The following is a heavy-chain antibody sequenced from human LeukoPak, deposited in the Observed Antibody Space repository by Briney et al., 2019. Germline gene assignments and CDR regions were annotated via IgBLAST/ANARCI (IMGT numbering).Heavy chain of an antibody. V-gene: IGHV1-46*01. CDR1: GYIFTSCY. CDR2: INPSGGIT. J-gene: IGHJ4*02. CDR3: ARANYYDSNGYSYYFDY. D-gene: IGHD3-22*01. Sequence: ASVKVSCKASGYIFTSCYLHWVRQAPGQGLEWMGIINPSGGITSYAQKFQGRVTMTRDTSTSTVYMELSSLRSEDTAVYYCARANYYDSNGYSYYFDYWGQGTLVTVSS.